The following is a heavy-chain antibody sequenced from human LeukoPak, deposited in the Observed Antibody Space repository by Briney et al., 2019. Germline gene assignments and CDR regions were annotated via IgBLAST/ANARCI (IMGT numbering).Heavy chain of an antibody. J-gene: IGHJ6*03. V-gene: IGHV4-34*01. Sequence: SETLSLTCAVYGGSFSGYYWSWIRQPPGKGLEWIGEINHSGSTNYNPSLKSRVTISVDTSKNQFSLKLSSVTAADTAVYYCARGPNYYDILTGYGYYYYYYMGVWGKGTTVTVSS. CDR1: GGSFSGYY. D-gene: IGHD3-9*01. CDR2: INHSGST. CDR3: ARGPNYYDILTGYGYYYYYYMGV.